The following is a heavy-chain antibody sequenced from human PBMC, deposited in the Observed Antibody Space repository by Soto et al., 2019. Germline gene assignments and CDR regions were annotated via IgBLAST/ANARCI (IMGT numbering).Heavy chain of an antibody. V-gene: IGHV3-74*01. CDR3: ARGGSSSLGWFDP. D-gene: IGHD6-6*01. CDR2: ISTEGSTT. CDR1: GFTFSRYW. Sequence: GGSLRLSCAASGFTFSRYWMHWVRQAPGEGLVWVSGISTEGSTTRYVDSVKGRFTISRDNVKNSLYLQMNSLRDEDTAVYYCARGGSSSLGWFDPWGQGTLVTVSS. J-gene: IGHJ5*02.